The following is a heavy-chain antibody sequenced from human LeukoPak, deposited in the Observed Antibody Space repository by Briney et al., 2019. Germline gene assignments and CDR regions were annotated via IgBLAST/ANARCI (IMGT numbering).Heavy chain of an antibody. Sequence: ASVKVSCKASGYTFTSYGISWVRQAPGQGLEWMGWISAYNGNTNYAQKLQGRVTMTTDTSTSTAYMELRSLRSDDTAVYYCARGRPQYYYDSSGYYSCWFDPWGQGTLVTVSS. CDR2: ISAYNGNT. CDR3: ARGRPQYYYDSSGYYSCWFDP. D-gene: IGHD3-22*01. V-gene: IGHV1-18*01. J-gene: IGHJ5*02. CDR1: GYTFTSYG.